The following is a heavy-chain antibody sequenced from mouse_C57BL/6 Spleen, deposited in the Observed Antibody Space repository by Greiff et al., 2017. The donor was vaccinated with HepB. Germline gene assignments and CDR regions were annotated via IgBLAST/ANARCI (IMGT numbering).Heavy chain of an antibody. Sequence: VKLMESGAELMKPGASVKLSCKATGYTFTGYWIEWVKQRPGHGLEWIGEILPGSGSTNYNEKFKGKSTFTADTSSNTAYMQLSSLTTEDSAIYYCAISLSLHYYAMDYWGQGTSVTVSS. CDR3: AISLSLHYYAMDY. D-gene: IGHD6-2*01. V-gene: IGHV1-9*01. CDR2: ILPGSGST. CDR1: GYTFTGYW. J-gene: IGHJ4*01.